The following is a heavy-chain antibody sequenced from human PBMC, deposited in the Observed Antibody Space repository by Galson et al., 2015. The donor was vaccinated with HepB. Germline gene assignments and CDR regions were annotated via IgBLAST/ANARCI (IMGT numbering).Heavy chain of an antibody. CDR3: ARRGIAAAGTWDY. Sequence: SLRLSCAASGFTFSNAWMSWVRQAPGKGLEWVGRIKSKTDGGTTDYAAPVRGRFTISRDDSKNTLYLQMSSLKASDTAMYYCARRGIAAAGTWDYWGQGTLVTVSS. CDR2: IKSKTDGGTT. CDR1: GFTFSNAW. J-gene: IGHJ4*02. V-gene: IGHV3-15*01. D-gene: IGHD6-13*01.